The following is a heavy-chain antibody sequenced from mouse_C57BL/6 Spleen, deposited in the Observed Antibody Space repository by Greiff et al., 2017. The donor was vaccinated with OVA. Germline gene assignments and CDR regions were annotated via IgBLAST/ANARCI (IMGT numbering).Heavy chain of an antibody. Sequence: EVKLVESGGGLVKPGGSLKLSCAASGFTFSDYGTHWVRQAPEKGLEWVAYISSGSSTIYYADTVKGRFTISRDNAKNTLFLQMTSLRSEDTAMYYCARGPAMDYWGQGTSVTVSS. CDR2: ISSGSSTI. CDR3: ARGPAMDY. V-gene: IGHV5-17*01. CDR1: GFTFSDYG. J-gene: IGHJ4*01.